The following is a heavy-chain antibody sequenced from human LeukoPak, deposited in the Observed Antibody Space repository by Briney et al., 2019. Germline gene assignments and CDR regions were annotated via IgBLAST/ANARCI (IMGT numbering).Heavy chain of an antibody. CDR3: AKDRIVVLAVPGAFDI. J-gene: IGHJ3*02. D-gene: IGHD2-15*01. CDR2: ISGSGGST. Sequence: PGGSLRLSCAASGFTFSSYAMSWVRQAPGKGLEWVSAISGSGGSTYYADSVKGRFTISRDNSKNTLYLQMNSLRAEDTAVYYCAKDRIVVLAVPGAFDIWGQGTMVTVSS. CDR1: GFTFSSYA. V-gene: IGHV3-23*01.